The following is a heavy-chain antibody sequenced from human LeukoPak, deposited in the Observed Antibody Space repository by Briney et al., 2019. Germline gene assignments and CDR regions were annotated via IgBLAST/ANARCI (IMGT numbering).Heavy chain of an antibody. D-gene: IGHD3-16*01. V-gene: IGHV1-18*01. CDR1: GYTFTSYG. CDR2: IDASNGNT. CDR3: ARDYHYVPDF. J-gene: IGHJ4*02. Sequence: GASVKVSCKASGYTFTSYGISWVRRAPGQGLEWMGWIDASNGNTNYAQKVQGRVTITTDTSTTTAYMEVRSLTFDDTAVYYCARDYHYVPDFWGQGTLVTVSS.